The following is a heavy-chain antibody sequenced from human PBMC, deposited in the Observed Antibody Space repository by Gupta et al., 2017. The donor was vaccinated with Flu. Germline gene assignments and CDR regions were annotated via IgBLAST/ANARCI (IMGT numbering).Heavy chain of an antibody. D-gene: IGHD3-9*01. J-gene: IGHJ4*02. CDR3: ARSGLTYDILTGYFNSPYFDY. V-gene: IGHV3-7*01. Sequence: WVANINQHGSEKYYVDSVKGRFTISRDNAKNSLYLQMNSLRAEDTAVYFCARSGLTYDILTGYFNSPYFDYWGQGTLVTVSS. CDR2: INQHGSEK.